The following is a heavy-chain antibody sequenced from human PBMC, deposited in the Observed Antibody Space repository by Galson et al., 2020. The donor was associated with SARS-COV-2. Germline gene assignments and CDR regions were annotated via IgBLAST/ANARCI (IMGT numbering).Heavy chain of an antibody. V-gene: IGHV3-23*01. J-gene: IGHJ3*02. D-gene: IGHD3-16*01. Sequence: TGGSLRLSCAASGFTFSSYAMRWVRQAPGKGLEWVAAISGSGGSSYYADAVKGRFTISRDNSKNTLYLQMNSQRVEDTAVYYCATSLRPHLPLDAFDIWGQGTMVTVSS. CDR3: ATSLRPHLPLDAFDI. CDR1: GFTFSSYA. CDR2: ISGSGGSS.